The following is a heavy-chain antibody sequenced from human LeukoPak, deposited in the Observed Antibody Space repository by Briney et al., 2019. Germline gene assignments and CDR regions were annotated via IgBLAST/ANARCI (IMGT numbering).Heavy chain of an antibody. CDR3: AKDHPDSSGYWDAFDI. CDR2: ISGSGGST. CDR1: GFTFSSYA. Sequence: GGSLRLSCAASGFTFSSYAMHWVRQAPGKGLEWVSAISGSGGSTYYADSVKGRFTISRDNSKNTLYLQMNSLRAEDTAVYYCAKDHPDSSGYWDAFDIWGQGTMVTVSS. J-gene: IGHJ3*02. D-gene: IGHD3-22*01. V-gene: IGHV3-23*01.